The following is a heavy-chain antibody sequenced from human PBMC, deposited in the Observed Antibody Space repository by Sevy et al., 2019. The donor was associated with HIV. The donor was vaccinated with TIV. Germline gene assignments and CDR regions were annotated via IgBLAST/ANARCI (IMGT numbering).Heavy chain of an antibody. CDR2: INHSGGT. J-gene: IGHJ3*02. D-gene: IGHD2-2*01. CDR1: GGSFSGYY. V-gene: IGHV4-34*01. Sequence: SETLSLTCAVYGGSFSGYYWSWIRQPPGKGLEWIGEINHSGGTNYNPSLKSRVTISVDTSKNQFSLKLSSVTAADTAVYYGARHCSGTSCSHAFDIWGQGTMVTVSS. CDR3: ARHCSGTSCSHAFDI.